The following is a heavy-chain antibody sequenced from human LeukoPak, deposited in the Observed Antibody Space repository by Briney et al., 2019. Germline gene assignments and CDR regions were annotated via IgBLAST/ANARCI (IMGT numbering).Heavy chain of an antibody. J-gene: IGHJ4*02. CDR2: ISSSSSYI. D-gene: IGHD2-2*01. CDR1: GFTFSSYS. Sequence: PGGSLRLSCAASGFTFSSYSMNWVRQAPGKGLEWVSSISSSSSYIYYADSVKGRFTISRDNSKNTLYLQMNSLRAEDTAVYYCARDRRDIVVVPDQTLDYWGQGTLVTVSS. CDR3: ARDRRDIVVVPDQTLDY. V-gene: IGHV3-21*01.